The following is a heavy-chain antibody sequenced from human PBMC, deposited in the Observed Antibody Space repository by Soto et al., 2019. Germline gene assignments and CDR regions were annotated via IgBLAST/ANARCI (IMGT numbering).Heavy chain of an antibody. J-gene: IGHJ4*02. V-gene: IGHV1-18*01. D-gene: IGHD3-10*01. CDR1: GYTFNRYG. Sequence: QVQLVQSGAEVKKPGASVTVSCKASGYTFNRYGISWVRQAPGQGLEWMGWISAYNGNTNSAQNRQGRVAMTKDTSTDTAYMELRSLRSDDTAVYYCAREGYYGSGSADYWGQGTLVTVSS. CDR2: ISAYNGNT. CDR3: AREGYYGSGSADY.